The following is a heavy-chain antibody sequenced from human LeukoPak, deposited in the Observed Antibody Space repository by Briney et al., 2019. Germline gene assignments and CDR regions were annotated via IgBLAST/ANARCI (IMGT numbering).Heavy chain of an antibody. V-gene: IGHV4-34*01. D-gene: IGHD6-19*01. CDR3: ARPSSGWYPSPPDAFDI. CDR2: INHSGST. Sequence: PSETLSLTCTVSGGSISSYYWSWIRQPPGKGLEWIGEINHSGSTNYNPSLKSRVTISVDTSKNQFSLKLSSVTAADTAVYYCARPSSGWYPSPPDAFDIWGQGTMVTVSS. J-gene: IGHJ3*02. CDR1: GGSISSYY.